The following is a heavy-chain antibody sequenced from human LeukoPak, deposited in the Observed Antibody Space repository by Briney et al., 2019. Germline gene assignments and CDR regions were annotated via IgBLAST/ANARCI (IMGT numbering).Heavy chain of an antibody. CDR3: ARERAEAAFDI. J-gene: IGHJ3*02. CDR1: GFTFSNYA. CDR2: ISGSDGNT. D-gene: IGHD1-1*01. Sequence: GGSLRLSCAASGFTFSNYAMSWVRQAPGKGLEWVSAISGSDGNTYYADSVKGRFTISRDNSKNTLYLQMNSLRAEDTAVYYCARERAEAAFDIWGQGTMVTVSS. V-gene: IGHV3-23*01.